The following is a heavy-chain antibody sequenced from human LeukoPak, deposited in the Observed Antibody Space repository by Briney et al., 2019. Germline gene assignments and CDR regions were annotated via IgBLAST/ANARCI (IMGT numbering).Heavy chain of an antibody. CDR1: GFTFSSYG. CDR3: AKAAAAHHFDY. J-gene: IGHJ4*02. D-gene: IGHD6-25*01. V-gene: IGHV3-30*18. Sequence: PGGSLRLSWAASGFTFSSYGMHWVRQAPGKGLEWVAVISYDGSNKYYADSVKGRFTISRDNSKNTLYLQMNSLRAEDTAVYYCAKAAAAHHFDYWGQGTLVTVSS. CDR2: ISYDGSNK.